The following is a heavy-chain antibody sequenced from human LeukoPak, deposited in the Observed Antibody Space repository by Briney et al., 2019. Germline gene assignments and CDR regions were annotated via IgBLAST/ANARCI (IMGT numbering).Heavy chain of an antibody. CDR1: GDPINSIDW. CDR2: IYHSGGA. J-gene: IGHJ4*02. V-gene: IGHV4-4*02. CDR3: VGNGYYALDY. D-gene: IGHD2/OR15-2a*01. Sequence: SETLSLTCAVSGDPINSIDWWSWVRQSPARGLEWIGEIYHSGGANYNPSLKSRVTISVDKSKNHLSLKLTSVTAADTAVYFCVGNGYYALDYWGQGALVTVAS.